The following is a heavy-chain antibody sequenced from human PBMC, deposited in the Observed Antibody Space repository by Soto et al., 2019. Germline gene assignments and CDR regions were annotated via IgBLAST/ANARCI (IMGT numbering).Heavy chain of an antibody. D-gene: IGHD3-22*01. CDR3: ARDRRTYYYDSSGYRHNWFDP. V-gene: IGHV1-69*13. Sequence: GASVKVSCKASGGTFSSYAISWVRQAPGQGLEWMGGIIPIFGTANYAQKFQGRVTITADESTSTAYMELSSLRSEDTAVYYCARDRRTYYYDSSGYRHNWFDPWGQGTLVTVSS. J-gene: IGHJ5*02. CDR1: GGTFSSYA. CDR2: IIPIFGTA.